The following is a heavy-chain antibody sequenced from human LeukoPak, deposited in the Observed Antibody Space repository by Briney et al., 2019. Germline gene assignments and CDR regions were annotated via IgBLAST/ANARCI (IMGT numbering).Heavy chain of an antibody. D-gene: IGHD2/OR15-2a*01. J-gene: IGHJ3*02. V-gene: IGHV3-53*01. CDR2: IYSGGST. CDR3: ARVRFIYAYASDI. CDR1: GFTVSSNY. Sequence: QPGGSLRLSCAASGFTVSSNYMSWVRQAPGKGLEWVSIIYSGGSTYYADSVKGRFTISRDNSKNTLYLQMNSLRAEDTAMYYCARVRFIYAYASDIWGQGTMVTVSS.